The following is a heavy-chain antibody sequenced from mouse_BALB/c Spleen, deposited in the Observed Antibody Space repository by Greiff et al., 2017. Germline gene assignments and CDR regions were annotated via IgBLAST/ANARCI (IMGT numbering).Heavy chain of an antibody. D-gene: IGHD1-1*01. J-gene: IGHJ3*01. Sequence: EVKLVESGGGLVKLGGSLKLSCAASGFTFSSYYMSWVRQTPEKRLELVAAINSNGGSTYYPDTVKGRFTISRDNAKNTLYLQMSSLKSEDTALYYCARPTYYYGSSYWFAYWGQGTLVTVSA. CDR3: ARPTYYYGSSYWFAY. CDR2: INSNGGST. V-gene: IGHV5-6-2*01. CDR1: GFTFSSYY.